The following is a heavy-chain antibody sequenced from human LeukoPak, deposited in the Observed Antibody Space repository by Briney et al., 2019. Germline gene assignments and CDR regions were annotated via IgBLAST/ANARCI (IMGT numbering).Heavy chain of an antibody. V-gene: IGHV3-49*04. J-gene: IGHJ4*02. CDR1: GFTFGDYA. Sequence: GGSLRVSCTASGFTFGDYAMSWVRQARGKGLEWVGFIRSKAYGGTTGYAASVKGRFTISRDDSKSIAYLQMNSLKTEDTAVYYCTRRPLYSSGWYSSFDYWGQGTLVTVSS. CDR3: TRRPLYSSGWYSSFDY. D-gene: IGHD6-19*01. CDR2: IRSKAYGGTT.